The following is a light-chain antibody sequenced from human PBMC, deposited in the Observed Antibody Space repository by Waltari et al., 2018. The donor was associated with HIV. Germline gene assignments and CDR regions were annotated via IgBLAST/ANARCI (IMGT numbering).Light chain of an antibody. CDR3: AVWDDSLGGAV. V-gene: IGLV1-47*01. CDR1: ASTIGTYS. Sequence: QSVVTQPPSASGTPGQRVTISCSRSASTIGTYSVNWYQHFPGTAPKLLIYMNDQRPSGVPARFSGSQSGTSASLAISGLQYDDEADYYCAVWDDSLGGAVFGGGTKLTVL. J-gene: IGLJ2*01. CDR2: MND.